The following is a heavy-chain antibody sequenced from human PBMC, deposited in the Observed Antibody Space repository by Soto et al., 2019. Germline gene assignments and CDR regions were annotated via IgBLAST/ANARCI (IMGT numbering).Heavy chain of an antibody. CDR1: GFTFISYA. V-gene: IGHV3-23*01. Sequence: GGSLRLSCAASGFTFISYAMSWVRQAPGKGLEWVSAISGSGGSTYYADSVKGRFTISRDNSKNTLYPQMNSLRAEDTAVYYCAKDRITMIVVAPFDYWGQGTLVTVSS. CDR3: AKDRITMIVVAPFDY. J-gene: IGHJ4*02. D-gene: IGHD3-22*01. CDR2: ISGSGGST.